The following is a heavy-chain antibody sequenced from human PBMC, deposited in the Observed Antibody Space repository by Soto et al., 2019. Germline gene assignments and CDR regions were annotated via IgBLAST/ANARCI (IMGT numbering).Heavy chain of an antibody. J-gene: IGHJ6*02. Sequence: GGSLRLSCAASGFTFSSYGMHWVRQAPGKGLEWVAVIWYDGSNKYYADSVKGRFTISRDNSKNTLYLQMNSLRAEDTAVYYCARDLRYSRWSGYYGMDVWGQGTTVTVSS. D-gene: IGHD6-6*01. CDR2: IWYDGSNK. CDR3: ARDLRYSRWSGYYGMDV. V-gene: IGHV3-33*01. CDR1: GFTFSSYG.